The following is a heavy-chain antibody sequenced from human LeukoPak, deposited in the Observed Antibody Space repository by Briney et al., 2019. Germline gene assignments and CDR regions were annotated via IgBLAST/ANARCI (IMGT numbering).Heavy chain of an antibody. CDR3: AGLGIAAAGTGFDP. CDR1: GFTFSNAW. J-gene: IGHJ5*02. V-gene: IGHV3-21*01. D-gene: IGHD6-13*01. CDR2: ISSSSSYI. Sequence: GGSLRLSCAASGFTFSNAWVSWVRQAPGKGLEWVSSISSSSSYIYYADSVKGRFTISRDNAKNSLYLQMNSLRAEDTAVYYCAGLGIAAAGTGFDPWGQGTLVTVSS.